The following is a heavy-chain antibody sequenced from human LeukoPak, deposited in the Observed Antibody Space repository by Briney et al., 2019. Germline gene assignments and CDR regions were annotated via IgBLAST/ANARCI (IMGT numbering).Heavy chain of an antibody. D-gene: IGHD6-13*01. CDR2: MNQDGSGT. V-gene: IGHV3-7*01. J-gene: IGHJ4*02. CDR1: GFSFSAHW. Sequence: GGSLRLSCAASGFSFSAHWMSWVRQAPGKGLEWVANMNQDGSGTYYVDSVKGRFTISRDNAKNSFYLQMNNLRAEDTAVYYCVRALAAPDVDYWGQGTLVTVSS. CDR3: VRALAAPDVDY.